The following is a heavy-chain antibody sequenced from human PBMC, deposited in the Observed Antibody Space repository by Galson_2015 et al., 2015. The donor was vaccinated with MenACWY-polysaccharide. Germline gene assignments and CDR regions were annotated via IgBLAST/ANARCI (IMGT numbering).Heavy chain of an antibody. J-gene: IGHJ4*02. Sequence: SVKVSCKASGGTFNMYAVTWVRQAPGQGFEWVGRIIPIDGRTDYAQNFQGRVTITADSSTRTAYLELRSLRFDDTAVYFYARPWGVTASPLSDWGQGTLVTVSS. CDR1: GGTFNMYA. CDR2: IIPIDGRT. V-gene: IGHV1-69*04. D-gene: IGHD3-10*01. CDR3: ARPWGVTASPLSD.